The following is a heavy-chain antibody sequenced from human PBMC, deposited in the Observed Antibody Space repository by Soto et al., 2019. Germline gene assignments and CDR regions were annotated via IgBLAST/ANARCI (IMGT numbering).Heavy chain of an antibody. CDR1: GYTLTELS. CDR2: FDPEDGET. J-gene: IGHJ3*02. CDR3: ATGLQSRGAFDI. D-gene: IGHD2-15*01. Sequence: ASVKVSCKVSGYTLTELSMHWVRQAPGKGLEWMGGFDPEDGETIYAQKFQGRVTMTEDTSTDTAYMELSSLRSEDTAVYYCATGLQSRGAFDIWGQGTMVTVSS. V-gene: IGHV1-24*01.